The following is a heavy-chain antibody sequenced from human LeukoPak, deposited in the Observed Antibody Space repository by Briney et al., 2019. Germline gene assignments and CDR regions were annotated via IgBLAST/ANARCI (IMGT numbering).Heavy chain of an antibody. V-gene: IGHV5-51*01. Sequence: GESLKISCKGSGYSFSDYWIAWVRQMPGEGLEWMGIIYPGDSDTRYSPSFQGQVTISADKSINTAYLQWSSLKASDTAIYYCARSYNSSWSPSNWFDPWGQGTLVTVSS. CDR3: ARSYNSSWSPSNWFDP. J-gene: IGHJ5*02. CDR1: GYSFSDYW. CDR2: IYPGDSDT. D-gene: IGHD3-22*01.